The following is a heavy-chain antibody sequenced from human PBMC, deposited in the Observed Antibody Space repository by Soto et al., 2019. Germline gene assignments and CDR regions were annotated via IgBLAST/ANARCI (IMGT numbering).Heavy chain of an antibody. CDR3: ARAPGGYDFWSGYYSASIY. CDR2: ISAYNGNT. J-gene: IGHJ4*02. V-gene: IGHV1-18*01. D-gene: IGHD3-3*01. Sequence: ASVKVSCKASGYTFTIYGISWVRQAPGQGLEWMGWISAYNGNTNYAQKLQGRVTMTTDTSTSTAYMELRSLRSDDTAVYYCARAPGGYDFWSGYYSASIYWGQGTLVTVSS. CDR1: GYTFTIYG.